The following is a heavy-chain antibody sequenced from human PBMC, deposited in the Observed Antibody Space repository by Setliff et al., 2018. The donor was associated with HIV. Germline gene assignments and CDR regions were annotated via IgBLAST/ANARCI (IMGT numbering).Heavy chain of an antibody. CDR2: VDPEDGET. CDR3: ARDRVPYSSSPSALDP. Sequence: GASVKVSCKASGYTFTDYYMHWVQQAPGKGLEWMGRVDPEDGETIYAEKFQGRVTITADTSTDTAYMELSSLRSEDTAVYYCARDRVPYSSSPSALDPWGQGTQVTVSS. D-gene: IGHD2-2*01. CDR1: GYTFTDYY. J-gene: IGHJ5*02. V-gene: IGHV1-69-2*01.